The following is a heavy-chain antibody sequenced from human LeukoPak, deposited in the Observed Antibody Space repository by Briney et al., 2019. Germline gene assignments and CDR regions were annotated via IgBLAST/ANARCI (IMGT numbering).Heavy chain of an antibody. Sequence: ASETLSLTCTVSGGSIISADHYWSWIRQPPGKGLEWIGYIFYSGSTYYNPSLKSRLTISVDTSKNQFSLKLSSVTSAETAVYYCARGYYDILTNYPKNFDQWGQGTLVTVSS. D-gene: IGHD3-9*01. CDR1: GGSIISADHY. V-gene: IGHV4-30-4*01. CDR3: ARGYYDILTNYPKNFDQ. J-gene: IGHJ4*02. CDR2: IFYSGST.